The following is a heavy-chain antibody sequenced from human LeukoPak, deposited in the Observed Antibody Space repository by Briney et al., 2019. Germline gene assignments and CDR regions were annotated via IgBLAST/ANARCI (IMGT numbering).Heavy chain of an antibody. J-gene: IGHJ4*02. CDR1: GFTFSSYS. CDR2: ISSSSSTI. D-gene: IGHD4-23*01. CDR3: AKDADYGGFGSGSYFDY. V-gene: IGHV3-48*04. Sequence: GGSLRLSCAASGFTFSSYSMNWVRQAPGKGLEWVSYISSSSSTIYYADSVKGRFTISRDNAKNSLYLQMNSLRAEDTAVYYCAKDADYGGFGSGSYFDYWGQGTLVTVSS.